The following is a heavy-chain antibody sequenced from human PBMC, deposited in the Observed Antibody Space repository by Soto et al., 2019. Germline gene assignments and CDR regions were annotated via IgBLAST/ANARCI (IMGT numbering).Heavy chain of an antibody. CDR2: IYYRGST. CDR1: GGSISSYY. Sequence: PSETLSLTCTVSGGSISSYYWSWIRQPPGKGLERIGYIYYRGSTNYNPSHKSRVTISVDTSKNQFSQKLSSVTAADSAVYYCARWDNMIVGGVDVWGQGTTVTVS. J-gene: IGHJ6*02. D-gene: IGHD3-22*01. CDR3: ARWDNMIVGGVDV. V-gene: IGHV4-59*08.